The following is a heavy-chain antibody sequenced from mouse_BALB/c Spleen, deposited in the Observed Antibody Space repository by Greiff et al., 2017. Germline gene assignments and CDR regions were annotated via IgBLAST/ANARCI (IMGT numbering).Heavy chain of an antibody. J-gene: IGHJ2*01. CDR2: IDPENGDT. CDR3: PDHSFDN. Sequence: EVQLQQSGAELVRSGASVTLSCTASGFNIKDYYMHWVKQRPEQGLEWIGWIDPENGDTEYAPKFQGKATMTAGTSSNTAYLQLSSLTSEDTAVYYCPDHSFDNGGQGTTLTGS. CDR1: GFNIKDYY. V-gene: IGHV14-4*02.